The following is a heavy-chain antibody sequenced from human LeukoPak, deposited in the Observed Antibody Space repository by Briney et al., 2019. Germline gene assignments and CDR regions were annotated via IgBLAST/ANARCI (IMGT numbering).Heavy chain of an antibody. J-gene: IGHJ3*01. V-gene: IGHV4-59*01. Sequence: SETQSLICSVSGDPRSSYYGSWIRQSPGKGLELIAHIYYCGNTNYNPSLKSRVTISEDTSKNQFSLKLTAVTAADTAVYYCARGGAARGVIFPHGFDVWAERPVVSVSS. CDR1: GDPRSSYY. CDR2: IYYCGNT. D-gene: IGHD3-10*01. CDR3: ARGGAARGVIFPHGFDV.